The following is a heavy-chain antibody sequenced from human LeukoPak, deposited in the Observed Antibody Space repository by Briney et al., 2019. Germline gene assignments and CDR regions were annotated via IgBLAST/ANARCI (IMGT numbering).Heavy chain of an antibody. D-gene: IGHD2-15*01. J-gene: IGHJ4*02. CDR1: GFTFSSYA. Sequence: GALRLSCAASGFTFSSYAMHRVRQAPGKGLEWVAVISYDGSNKYYADSVKGRFTISRDNSKNTLYLQMNSLRAEDTAVYYCARSRPRKYCSGGSCYSNYFDYWGQGTLVTVSS. V-gene: IGHV3-30*04. CDR3: ARSRPRKYCSGGSCYSNYFDY. CDR2: ISYDGSNK.